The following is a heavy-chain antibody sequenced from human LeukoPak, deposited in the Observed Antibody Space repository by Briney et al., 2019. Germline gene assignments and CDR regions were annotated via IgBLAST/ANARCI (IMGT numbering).Heavy chain of an antibody. J-gene: IGHJ5*02. CDR1: GGSIGSRAYY. Sequence: PSQTLSLTCTVSGGSIGSRAYYWSWIRQPAGKGLEYIGRIYTDGSPNHNPSLKSRVSISMDTSKNQFSLKLSSVTAADTAVYYCASGRGWFDPWGQGTLVTVSS. V-gene: IGHV4-61*02. CDR3: ASGRGWFDP. D-gene: IGHD3-16*01. CDR2: IYTDGSP.